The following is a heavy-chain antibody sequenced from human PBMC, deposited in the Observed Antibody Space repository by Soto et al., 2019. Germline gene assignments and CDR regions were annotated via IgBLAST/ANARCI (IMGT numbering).Heavy chain of an antibody. J-gene: IGHJ5*02. Sequence: SETLSLTCAVSGYSISSGYYWGWIRQSPGKGLEWIGSIYHSGSTYYNPSLKSRVIISVDTSKNQFSLKLSSVTAADTAVYYCARGGASSRWLAPWGQGSLVTGSS. CDR3: ARGGASSRWLAP. V-gene: IGHV4-38-2*01. CDR1: GYSISSGYY. CDR2: IYHSGST. D-gene: IGHD3-10*01.